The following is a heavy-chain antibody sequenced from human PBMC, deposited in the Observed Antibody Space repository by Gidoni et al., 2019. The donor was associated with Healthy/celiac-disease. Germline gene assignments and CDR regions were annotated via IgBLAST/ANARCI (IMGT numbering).Heavy chain of an antibody. Sequence: QVQLQESGPGLVKPSQTLSLTCPVSGGSISSGSYYWSWIRQPAGKGLEWIGRIYTSGSTNYNPSLKSRVTMSVDTSKNQFSLKLSSVTAADTAVYYCARENVEMATSAYYFDYWGQGTLVTVSS. CDR3: ARENVEMATSAYYFDY. V-gene: IGHV4-61*02. J-gene: IGHJ4*02. D-gene: IGHD1-26*01. CDR2: IYTSGST. CDR1: GGSISSGSYY.